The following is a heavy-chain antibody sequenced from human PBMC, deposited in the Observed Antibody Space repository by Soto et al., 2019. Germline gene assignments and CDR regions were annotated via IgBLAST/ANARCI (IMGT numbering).Heavy chain of an antibody. Sequence: EVQLVESGGGLVQPGGSLRLSCAASGFTFSNYWMSWVRQAPGKGLEWVANIKQDGSETYYVDSVNGRFTISRDNAENSLYLQMNSLRAEDTAVYYCARDSGSSGWYEDYWGQGTLVTVSS. D-gene: IGHD6-19*01. CDR3: ARDSGSSGWYEDY. CDR2: IKQDGSET. V-gene: IGHV3-7*01. J-gene: IGHJ4*02. CDR1: GFTFSNYW.